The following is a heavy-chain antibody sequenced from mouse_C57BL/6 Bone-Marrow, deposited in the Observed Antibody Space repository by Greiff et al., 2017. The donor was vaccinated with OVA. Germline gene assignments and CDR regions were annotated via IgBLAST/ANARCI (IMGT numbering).Heavy chain of an antibody. CDR3: ARCLGV. Sequence: QVHVKQPGAELVKPGASVKLSCKASGYTFTSYWMQWVNQRPGQGLEWIGEIDPSDSYTNYNQKFKGKATLTVDTSSSTAYLQLSSLTSEDSAVYYCARCLGVWGTGTTVTVSA. CDR1: GYTFTSYW. V-gene: IGHV1-50*01. CDR2: IDPSDSYT. J-gene: IGHJ1*03.